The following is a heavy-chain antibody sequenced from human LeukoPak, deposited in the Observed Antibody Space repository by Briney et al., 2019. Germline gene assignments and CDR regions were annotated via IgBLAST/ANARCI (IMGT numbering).Heavy chain of an antibody. D-gene: IGHD2-21*02. CDR2: ISYDGSNK. J-gene: IGHJ4*02. Sequence: GGSLRLSCAASGFTFSSYAMHWVRQAPGKGLEWVAVISYDGSNKYYADSVKGRFTISRDNSKNTLYLQMNSLRAEDTAVYYCARDRHIVVVTAIGYWDQGTLVTVSS. CDR1: GFTFSSYA. V-gene: IGHV3-30-3*01. CDR3: ARDRHIVVVTAIGY.